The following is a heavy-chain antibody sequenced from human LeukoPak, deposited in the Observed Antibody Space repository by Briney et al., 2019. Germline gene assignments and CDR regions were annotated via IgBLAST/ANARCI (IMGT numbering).Heavy chain of an antibody. J-gene: IGHJ4*02. D-gene: IGHD3-16*02. CDR1: GFTFSSYA. Sequence: GGSLRLSCAASGFTFSSYAMHWVRQAPGKGLKWVAVISYDGSNKYYADSVKGRFTISRDNSKNTLYLQMNSLRAEDTAVYYCARAPKRALGELSLAIDYWGQGTLVTVSS. V-gene: IGHV3-30-3*01. CDR2: ISYDGSNK. CDR3: ARAPKRALGELSLAIDY.